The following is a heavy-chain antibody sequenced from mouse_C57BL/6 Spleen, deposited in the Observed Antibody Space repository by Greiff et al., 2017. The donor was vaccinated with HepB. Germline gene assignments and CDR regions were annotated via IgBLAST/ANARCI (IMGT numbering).Heavy chain of an antibody. CDR1: GYAFSSYW. Sequence: VQLQQSGAELVKPGASVKISCKASGYAFSSYWMNWVKQRPGKGLEWIGQIYPGDGDTNYNGKFKGKATLTADKSSSTAYMQLSSLTSEDSAVYFCARGPTVPYAMDYWGQGTSVTVSS. CDR2: IYPGDGDT. V-gene: IGHV1-80*01. J-gene: IGHJ4*01. D-gene: IGHD1-1*01. CDR3: ARGPTVPYAMDY.